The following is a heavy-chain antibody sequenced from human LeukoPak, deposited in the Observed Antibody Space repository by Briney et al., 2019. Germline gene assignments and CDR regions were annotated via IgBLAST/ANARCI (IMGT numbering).Heavy chain of an antibody. Sequence: ASVTVSCKASGYTFPNFGIGWVRQAPGQGLEWMGWISAYNGNTNYAQKFQGRVTMTTDTSTSTAYMEVRSLRSDDTAVYYCAGSGDIVATKSFDYWGQGTLVTVSS. CDR2: ISAYNGNT. J-gene: IGHJ4*02. V-gene: IGHV1-18*01. D-gene: IGHD5-12*01. CDR1: GYTFPNFG. CDR3: AGSGDIVATKSFDY.